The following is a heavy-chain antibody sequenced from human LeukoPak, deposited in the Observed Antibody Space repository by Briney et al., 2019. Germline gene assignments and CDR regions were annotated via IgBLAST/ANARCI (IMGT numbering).Heavy chain of an antibody. Sequence: PGGSLRLSWAASASTFSSYGMHWVRQAPGKGLEWVAVISYDGSNKYYADSVKGRFTISRDNSKNTLYLQMNSLRAEDTAVYYCAKDLDHSYCSGGSCRDYWGQGTLVTVSS. CDR2: ISYDGSNK. D-gene: IGHD2-15*01. V-gene: IGHV3-30*18. J-gene: IGHJ4*02. CDR3: AKDLDHSYCSGGSCRDY. CDR1: ASTFSSYG.